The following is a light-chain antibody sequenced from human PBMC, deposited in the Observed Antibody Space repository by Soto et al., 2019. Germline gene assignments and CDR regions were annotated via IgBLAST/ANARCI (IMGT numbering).Light chain of an antibody. J-gene: IGKJ4*01. CDR3: QQYNSYSPLT. V-gene: IGKV1-5*01. CDR1: QRISSR. Sequence: DIQMTQSPSTPSAFLGDRVTITCRASQRISSRLAWYQQKPGKAPTVLIYDASTLESGVPSRFSGSGFGIEFTLTISSLQPDDFATYYCQQYNSYSPLTFGGGTKVDIK. CDR2: DAS.